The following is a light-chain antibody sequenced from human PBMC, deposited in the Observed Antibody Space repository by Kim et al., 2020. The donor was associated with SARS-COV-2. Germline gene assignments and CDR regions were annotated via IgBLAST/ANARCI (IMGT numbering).Light chain of an antibody. CDR2: EDS. CDR1: GGSLDDKC. J-gene: IGLJ2*01. CDR3: QSYNRDNVI. Sequence: GNTVPSYCSGGGGSLDDKCVKREQERRDGVRSTVMYEDSERPSGVSVSFYGSIDNSSKAASLAISGLRTGDEADYYCQSYNRDNVIFGGGTQLTVL. V-gene: IGLV6-57*02.